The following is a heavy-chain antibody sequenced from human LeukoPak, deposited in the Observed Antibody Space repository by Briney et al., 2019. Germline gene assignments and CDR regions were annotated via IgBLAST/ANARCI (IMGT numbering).Heavy chain of an antibody. CDR1: GFTFSNYF. CDR3: SRDPSAHGQDFDY. V-gene: IGHV3-30*02. Sequence: GGSLRLSCAASGFTFSNYFIHWVRQAPGKGLEGVAFIHFDGNNKYYADSVKGRFSISRDNSKNTLYLQMNSLRVEDTAVYYCSRDPSAHGQDFDYWGQGALVTVSS. CDR2: IHFDGNNK. J-gene: IGHJ4*02. D-gene: IGHD5-24*01.